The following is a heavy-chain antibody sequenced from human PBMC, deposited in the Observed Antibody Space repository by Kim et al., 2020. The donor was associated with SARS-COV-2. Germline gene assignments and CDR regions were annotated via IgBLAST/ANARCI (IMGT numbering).Heavy chain of an antibody. J-gene: IGHJ4*02. CDR1: GGSISSSSYY. CDR3: ARLPQGMIGLEHLDY. CDR2: IYYSGST. Sequence: SETLSLTCTVSGGSISSSSYYWGWIHQPPGKGLEWIGSIYYSGSTYYNPSLKSRVTISVDTSKNQFSLKLSSVTAADTAVYYCARLPQGMIGLEHLDYWGQGTLVTVSS. D-gene: IGHD3-22*01. V-gene: IGHV4-39*01.